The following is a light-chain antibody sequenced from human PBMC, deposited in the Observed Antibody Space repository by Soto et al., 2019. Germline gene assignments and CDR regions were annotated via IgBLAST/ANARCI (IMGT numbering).Light chain of an antibody. V-gene: IGKV3D-20*02. Sequence: GLTHSPGTLSLSPGETATLSCRASQTIGSTYLAWYQQKPGQAPRLLIYGASNRATGIPDRFSGSGSGADFTLTISSLEPEDFSVYYCQQRSNWPIPFGQGTRLEIK. J-gene: IGKJ5*01. CDR2: GAS. CDR1: QTIGSTY. CDR3: QQRSNWPIP.